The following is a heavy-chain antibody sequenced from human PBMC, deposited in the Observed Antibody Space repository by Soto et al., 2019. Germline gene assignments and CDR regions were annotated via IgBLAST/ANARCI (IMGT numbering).Heavy chain of an antibody. D-gene: IGHD2-21*02. CDR3: ATVGGGNSGDYYYGMDV. Sequence: ASVKVSCKVSGYTLTELSMHWVRQAPGKGLEWMGGFDPEDGETIYAQKFQGRVTMTEDTSTDTAYMELSSLRSEDTAVYYCATVGGGNSGDYYYGMDVWGQGTTVTVSS. CDR2: FDPEDGET. CDR1: GYTLTELS. V-gene: IGHV1-24*01. J-gene: IGHJ6*02.